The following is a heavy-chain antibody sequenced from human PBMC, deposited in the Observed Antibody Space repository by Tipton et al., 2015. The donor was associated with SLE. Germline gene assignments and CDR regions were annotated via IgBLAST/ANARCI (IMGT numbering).Heavy chain of an antibody. CDR1: GFTFSSYW. CDR2: IKQDGSEK. Sequence: SLRLSCAASGFTFSSYWMSWVRQAPGKGLEWVANIKQDGSEKYYVDSVKGRFTISRDNAKNSLYLQMNSLRAEDTAVYYCAGGVVLEEAFDIWGQGTMVTVSS. V-gene: IGHV3-7*01. J-gene: IGHJ3*02. CDR3: AGGVVLEEAFDI. D-gene: IGHD2-21*01.